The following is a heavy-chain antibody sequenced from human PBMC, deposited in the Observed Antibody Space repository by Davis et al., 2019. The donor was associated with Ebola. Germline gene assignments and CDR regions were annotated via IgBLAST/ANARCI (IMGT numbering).Heavy chain of an antibody. CDR2: IYYNGFT. J-gene: IGHJ4*02. CDR1: GGSVNTGSYY. CDR3: ARLGGPATNFDH. V-gene: IGHV4-39*01. D-gene: IGHD3-16*01. Sequence: SETLSLTCAVSGGSVNTGSYYWGWIRQPPGKGLEWIGSIYYNGFTYYNTSLKSRVTISVDTSKNQFSVNLRSVTATDTATYYCARLGGPATNFDHWGQGTLVTVSS.